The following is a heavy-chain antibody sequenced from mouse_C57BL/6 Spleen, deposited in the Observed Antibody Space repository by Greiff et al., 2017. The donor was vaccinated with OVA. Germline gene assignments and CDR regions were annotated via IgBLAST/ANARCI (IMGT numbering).Heavy chain of an antibody. CDR1: GYTFTDYY. CDR3: ARDYYGSSYEYFDV. J-gene: IGHJ1*03. CDR2: INPYNGGT. Sequence: DVKLVESGPVLVKPGASVKMSCKASGYTFTDYYMNWVKQSHGKSLEWIGVINPYNGGTSYNQKFKGKATLTVDKSSSTAYMELNSLTSEDSAVYYCARDYYGSSYEYFDVWGTGTTVTVSS. D-gene: IGHD1-1*01. V-gene: IGHV1-19*01.